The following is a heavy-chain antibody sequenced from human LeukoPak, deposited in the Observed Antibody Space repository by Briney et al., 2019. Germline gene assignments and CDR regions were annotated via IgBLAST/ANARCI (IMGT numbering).Heavy chain of an antibody. CDR3: ARSRRGSGWYYY. D-gene: IGHD6-19*01. Sequence: SETLSLTCTVSGGSISSYYWSWIRQPPGKGLEWIGYIYYSGSTNYNPSLKSRVTISVDTSKNQFSLKLSSVTAADTAVYYCARSRRGSGWYYYWGQGTLVIVSS. J-gene: IGHJ4*02. CDR1: GGSISSYY. V-gene: IGHV4-59*12. CDR2: IYYSGST.